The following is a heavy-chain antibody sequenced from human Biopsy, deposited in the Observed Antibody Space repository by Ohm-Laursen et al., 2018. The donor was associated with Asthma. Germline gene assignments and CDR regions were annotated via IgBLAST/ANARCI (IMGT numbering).Heavy chain of an antibody. Sequence: ASVKVSCKASGYTFNSAGITWVRQAPGQGLEWMGWISVYNGNTKVAQKLQDRVTMITDTSTSTACMELRSLRSDDTAVYFCARAVDYSHYYGIDVWGQGTTVAVS. V-gene: IGHV1-18*01. J-gene: IGHJ6*02. CDR2: ISVYNGNT. CDR1: GYTFNSAG. D-gene: IGHD3-10*01. CDR3: ARAVDYSHYYGIDV.